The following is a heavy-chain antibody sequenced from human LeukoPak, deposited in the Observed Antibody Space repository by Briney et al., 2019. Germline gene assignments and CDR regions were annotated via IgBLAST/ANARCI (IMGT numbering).Heavy chain of an antibody. V-gene: IGHV4-59*01. CDR3: ARDPRGDSDFDY. J-gene: IGHJ4*02. CDR1: GGSISSFY. CDR2: IYYSGTT. Sequence: SETLSLTCTVSGGSISSFYWTWIRQPPGKGLEWIGYIYYSGTTNYNPSLRSRVTISVDTSKNQFSLKLSSVTPADTAVYYCARDPRGDSDFDYWGQGTLVTVPS. D-gene: IGHD2-21*02.